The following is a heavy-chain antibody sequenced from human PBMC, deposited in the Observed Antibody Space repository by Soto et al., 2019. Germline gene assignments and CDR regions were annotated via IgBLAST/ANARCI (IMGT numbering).Heavy chain of an antibody. D-gene: IGHD4-17*01. J-gene: IGHJ6*03. CDR1: GFSISSSSYY. CDR2: IYYSGST. Sequence: SETLSLTCTVSGFSISSSSYYWGWIRQPPGKGLEWIGSIYYSGSTYYNPSLKSRVTISVDTSKNQFSLKLSSVTAADTAVYYCASEPPYGDYDYYYYMDVWGKGTTVTVSS. V-gene: IGHV4-39*01. CDR3: ASEPPYGDYDYYYYMDV.